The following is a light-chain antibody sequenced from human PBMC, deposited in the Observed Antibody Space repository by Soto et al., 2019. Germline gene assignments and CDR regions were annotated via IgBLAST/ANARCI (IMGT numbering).Light chain of an antibody. CDR3: QQYYSYPYT. J-gene: IGKJ2*01. CDR1: QGISSY. Sequence: ALRMTQSPSSLSASTGDRVNITCRASQGISSYLAWYQQKPGKAPNLLIYAASTLQSGVPSRFSGSGSGTDFTLTISCLQSEDFATYYCQQYYSYPYTFGQGTKLEIK. V-gene: IGKV1-8*01. CDR2: AAS.